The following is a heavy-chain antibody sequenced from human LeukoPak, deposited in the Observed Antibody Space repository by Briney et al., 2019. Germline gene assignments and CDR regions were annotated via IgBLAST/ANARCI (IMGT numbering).Heavy chain of an antibody. CDR1: GFTFSSYG. J-gene: IGHJ3*02. D-gene: IGHD3-22*01. CDR3: ASEDSSGYGPNAFDI. CDR2: ISGGGGST. V-gene: IGHV3-23*01. Sequence: GGSLRLSCAASGFTFSSYGMSWVRQAPGKGLEWVSAISGGGGSTYYADSVKGRFTISRDNSKNTLYLQMNSLRAEDTAVYYCASEDSSGYGPNAFDIWGQGTMVTVSS.